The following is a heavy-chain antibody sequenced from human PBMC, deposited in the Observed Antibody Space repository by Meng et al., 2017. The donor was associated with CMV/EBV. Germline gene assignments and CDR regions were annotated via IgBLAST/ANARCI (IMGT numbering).Heavy chain of an antibody. CDR2: IYYNGST. CDR1: GGSISSSSYY. CDR3: ARQRGGYYSPLDY. J-gene: IGHJ4*02. D-gene: IGHD3-22*01. V-gene: IGHV4-39*01. Sequence: GSLRLSCTVSGGSISSSSYYWGWIRQPPGKGLEWIGSIYYNGSTYYNPSLKSRVTISVDTSKNQFSLKLSSVTAADTAVYYCARQRGGYYSPLDYWGQGTLVTVSS.